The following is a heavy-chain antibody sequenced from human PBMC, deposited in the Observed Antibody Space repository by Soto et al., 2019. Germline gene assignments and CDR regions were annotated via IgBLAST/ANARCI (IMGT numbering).Heavy chain of an antibody. J-gene: IGHJ4*02. CDR3: ATVHSTSRSFDY. V-gene: IGHV3-23*01. CDR2: TGLNGRTT. Sequence: SLRLSCAASGFTFSMSAMSWVRQAPGKGLEWVSTTGLNGRTTYYADSVKGRFTVSRDNSKNTLDLQMNSLRAEDTAVYYCATVHSTSRSFDYWGQGTLVTVSS. D-gene: IGHD6-6*01. CDR1: GFTFSMSA.